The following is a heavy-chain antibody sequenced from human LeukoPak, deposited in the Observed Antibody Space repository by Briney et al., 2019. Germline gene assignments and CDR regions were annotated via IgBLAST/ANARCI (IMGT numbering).Heavy chain of an antibody. CDR3: ARWRDSTSERSDY. CDR1: GFTFSDYW. D-gene: IGHD2-2*01. V-gene: IGHV3-7*01. J-gene: IGHJ4*02. CDR2: IKQDGSAK. Sequence: GGSLRLSCTASGFTFSDYWMTWVRQAPGKGLEWVANIKQDGSAKYYVDSVKGRFTISRDNAKNSLYLQMDSLRVEDTATYYCARWRDSTSERSDYWGQGTLVTVSS.